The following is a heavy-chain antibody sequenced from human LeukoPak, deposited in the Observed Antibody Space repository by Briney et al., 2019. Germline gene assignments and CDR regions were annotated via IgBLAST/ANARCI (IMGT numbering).Heavy chain of an antibody. CDR1: GGTFSSYA. CDR3: ARHYYDSSAHAYYFDY. D-gene: IGHD3-22*01. J-gene: IGHJ4*02. V-gene: IGHV1-69*13. Sequence: ASVKVSCKASGGTFSSYAISWVPQAPGQGLEWMGGIIPIFGTANYAQKFQGRVTITADESTSTAYMELSSLRSEDTAVYYCARHYYDSSAHAYYFDYWGQGTLVTVSS. CDR2: IIPIFGTA.